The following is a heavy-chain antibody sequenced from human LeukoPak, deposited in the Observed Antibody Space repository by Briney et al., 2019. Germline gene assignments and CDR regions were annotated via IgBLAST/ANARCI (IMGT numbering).Heavy chain of an antibody. V-gene: IGHV4-39*07. D-gene: IGHD6-19*01. Sequence: PSETLSLTCTVSGGPISSSSYYWGWIRQPPGKGLEWIGSIYYSGSTYYNPSLKSRVTISVDTSKNQFSLKLSSVTAADTAVYYCASGWRRPYYFDYWGQGTLVTVSS. J-gene: IGHJ4*02. CDR3: ASGWRRPYYFDY. CDR1: GGPISSSSYY. CDR2: IYYSGST.